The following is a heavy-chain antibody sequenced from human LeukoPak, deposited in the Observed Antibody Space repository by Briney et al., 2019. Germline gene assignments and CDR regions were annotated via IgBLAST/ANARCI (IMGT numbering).Heavy chain of an antibody. CDR2: ISYDGSNK. D-gene: IGHD3-16*01. V-gene: IGHV3-30-3*01. J-gene: IGHJ6*02. CDR1: GFTFSSYA. Sequence: GGSLRLSCAASGFTFSSYAMHWVRQAPGKGLEWVAVISYDGSNKRYADSVRGRFTISRDNSKNTLYLQMNTLRAEDSAVYYCARDRPLSAGGVIYYSYYGMDVWGQGTTVTVFS. CDR3: ARDRPLSAGGVIYYSYYGMDV.